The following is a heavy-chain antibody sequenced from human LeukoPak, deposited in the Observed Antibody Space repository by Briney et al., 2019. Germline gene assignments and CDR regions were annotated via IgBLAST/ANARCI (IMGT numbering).Heavy chain of an antibody. Sequence: SETLSLTCSVFGGSISSHYWSWMRQPPGKGPEWIGYNNPSLNSRVTISVDMSKNQFSLKLRSVTAADTAVYCCAREGYSSGWNDYWGQGTLVTVSS. D-gene: IGHD6-19*01. V-gene: IGHV4-59*11. CDR1: GGSISSHY. J-gene: IGHJ4*02. CDR3: AREGYSSGWNDY.